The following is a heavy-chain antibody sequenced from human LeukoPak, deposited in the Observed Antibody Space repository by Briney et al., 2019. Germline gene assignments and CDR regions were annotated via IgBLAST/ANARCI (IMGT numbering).Heavy chain of an antibody. Sequence: SETLSLTCTVSGGSISSYYWSWIRQPAGKGLEWIGRIYTSGSTNYNPSLKSRVTMSVDTSKNQFSLKLSSVTVADTAVYYCARGGTAMDKNYYYYYMDVWGKGTTVTVSS. CDR3: ARGGTAMDKNYYYYYMDV. D-gene: IGHD5-18*01. CDR2: IYTSGST. V-gene: IGHV4-4*07. CDR1: GGSISSYY. J-gene: IGHJ6*03.